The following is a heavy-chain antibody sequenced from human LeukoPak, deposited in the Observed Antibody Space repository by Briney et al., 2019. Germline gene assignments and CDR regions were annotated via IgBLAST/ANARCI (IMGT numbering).Heavy chain of an antibody. J-gene: IGHJ4*02. V-gene: IGHV4-38-2*02. CDR3: ARGRRWLVRGLDY. D-gene: IGHD6-19*01. Sequence: KSSETLSLTCTVSGYSISSGYYWGWIRQPPGKGLEWIGSIYHSGSTYYNPSLKSRVTISVDTSKNQFSLKLSSVTAADTAVYYCARGRRWLVRGLDYWGQGTLVTVSS. CDR1: GYSISSGYY. CDR2: IYHSGST.